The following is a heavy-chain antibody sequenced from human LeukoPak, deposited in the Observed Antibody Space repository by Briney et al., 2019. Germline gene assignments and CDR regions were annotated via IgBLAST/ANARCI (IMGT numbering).Heavy chain of an antibody. CDR3: ARLATTRWFDP. D-gene: IGHD1-26*01. V-gene: IGHV4-59*01. Sequence: SETLSLTCTVSGGSLSSYYWSWIRQPPGKGLEWIGYIYYSGSTNYNPSLKGRVTISVDTSKNQFSLKLSSVTAADTAAYYCARLATTRWFDPWGQGTLVTVSS. CDR2: IYYSGST. J-gene: IGHJ5*02. CDR1: GGSLSSYY.